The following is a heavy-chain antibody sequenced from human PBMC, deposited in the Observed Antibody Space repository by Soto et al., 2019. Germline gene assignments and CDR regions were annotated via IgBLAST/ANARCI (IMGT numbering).Heavy chain of an antibody. V-gene: IGHV1-18*01. D-gene: IGHD3-22*01. Sequence: ASVKVSCKASGYTFTSYGISWVRQAPGQGLEWMGWISAYNGNTNYAQKLQGRVTMTTDTSTSTAYMELRSLRSDDTAVYYCAGDRYDSSGSWFDPWGQGTLVTVSS. CDR3: AGDRYDSSGSWFDP. J-gene: IGHJ5*02. CDR1: GYTFTSYG. CDR2: ISAYNGNT.